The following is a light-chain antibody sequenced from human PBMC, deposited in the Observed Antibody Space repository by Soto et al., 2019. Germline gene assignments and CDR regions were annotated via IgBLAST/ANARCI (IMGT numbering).Light chain of an antibody. Sequence: DIVMTQSPDSLAVSLGERSTINCKSSQGVLFSSNNKNYLAWYQQKPGQPPKLLIYWASTRESGVPDRLSGSGSGTDFTLTISSLQAEDVAVYYCQQYYSTPLTFGGGTKVEIK. CDR1: QGVLFSSNNKNY. CDR2: WAS. J-gene: IGKJ4*01. CDR3: QQYYSTPLT. V-gene: IGKV4-1*01.